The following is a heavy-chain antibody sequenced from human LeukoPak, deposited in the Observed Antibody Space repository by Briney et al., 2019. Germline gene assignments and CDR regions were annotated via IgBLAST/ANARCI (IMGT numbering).Heavy chain of an antibody. Sequence: GGSLRLSCAASGFTFSSYAMNWVRQAPGKGLEWVSSISFGGRNTYYADSVKGRFTISRDNSKNTLYLQMNSLRAEDTAVYYCARVDTAVLTGFDYWGQGTLVTVSS. CDR1: GFTFSSYA. CDR2: ISFGGRNT. CDR3: ARVDTAVLTGFDY. J-gene: IGHJ4*02. V-gene: IGHV3-23*01. D-gene: IGHD5-18*01.